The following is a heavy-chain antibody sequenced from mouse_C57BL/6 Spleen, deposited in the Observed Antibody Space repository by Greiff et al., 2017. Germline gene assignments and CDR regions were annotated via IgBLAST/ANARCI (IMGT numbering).Heavy chain of an antibody. V-gene: IGHV1-69*01. CDR2: IDPSDSYT. Sequence: QVQLQQPGAELVMPGASVKLSCKASGYTFTSYWMHWVKQRPGQGLEWIGEIDPSDSYTNYNQKFKGKSTLTVDKSSSTAYMQLSSLTSEDSAVYYCARGWDGGEYFDVWGTGTTGTVSS. CDR1: GYTFTSYW. J-gene: IGHJ1*03. CDR3: ARGWDGGEYFDV. D-gene: IGHD4-1*01.